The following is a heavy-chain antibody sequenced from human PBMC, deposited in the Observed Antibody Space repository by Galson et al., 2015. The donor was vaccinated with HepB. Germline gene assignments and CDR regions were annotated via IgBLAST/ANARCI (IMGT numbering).Heavy chain of an antibody. CDR2: IDPSDSYT. J-gene: IGHJ5*02. CDR3: ARQVVAAHTNWFDP. V-gene: IGHV5-10-1*01. CDR1: GYSFTSYW. D-gene: IGHD2-15*01. Sequence: GAEVTRPGESLRIACQGSGYSFTSYWSSCVRQRPGKALVWMGRIDPSDSYTNYSPSFQRHVTISADKAISTAYLQWSRLKASDTAMYYCARQVVAAHTNWFDPWGQGTLVTVSS.